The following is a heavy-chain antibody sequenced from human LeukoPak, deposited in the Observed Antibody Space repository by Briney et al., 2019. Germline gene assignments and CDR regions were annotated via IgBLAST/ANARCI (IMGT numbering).Heavy chain of an antibody. V-gene: IGHV3-33*08. CDR3: ARDIRGLLWFGELSWSFDY. CDR1: GFTFYDYG. J-gene: IGHJ4*02. Sequence: GGSLRLSCAASGFTFYDYGMSWVRQAPGKGLEWVAVIWYDGSNKYYADSVKGRFTISRDNSKNTLYLQMNSLRAEDTAVYYCARDIRGLLWFGELSWSFDYWGQGTLVTVSS. CDR2: IWYDGSNK. D-gene: IGHD3-10*01.